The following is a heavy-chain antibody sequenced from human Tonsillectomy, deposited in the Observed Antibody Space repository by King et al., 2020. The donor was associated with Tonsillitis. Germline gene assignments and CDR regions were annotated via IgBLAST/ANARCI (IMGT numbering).Heavy chain of an antibody. CDR3: AREGGGATQSLDY. CDR2: IYYSGST. CDR1: GASINSYY. Sequence: VQLQESGPGLVKPSETLSLTCTVSGASINSYYWNWIRPPPGKGLEWIGSIYYSGSTNYNPSLKSRVPISADTAKKHFSLKLSSVTTADTAVYYCAREGGGATQSLDYWGQGTLLTVSS. D-gene: IGHD1-26*01. V-gene: IGHV4-59*01. J-gene: IGHJ4*02.